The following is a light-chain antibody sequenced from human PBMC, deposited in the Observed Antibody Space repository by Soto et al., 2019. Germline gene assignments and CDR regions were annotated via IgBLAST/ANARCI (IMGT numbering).Light chain of an antibody. CDR3: QSYDSSLSGVV. J-gene: IGLJ2*01. V-gene: IGLV1-44*01. CDR2: SNS. CDR1: SSNIGGNT. Sequence: QSVLTQPPSASGTPGQRVTFSCSGSSSNIGGNTVSWFQHLPRTAPKLLIFSNSQRPSGVPDRFSGAKSGTSASLAISGLQSEDEADYYCQSYDSSLSGVVFGGGTKLTVL.